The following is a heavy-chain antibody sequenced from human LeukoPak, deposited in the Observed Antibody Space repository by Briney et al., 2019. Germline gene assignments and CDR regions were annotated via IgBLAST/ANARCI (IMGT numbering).Heavy chain of an antibody. Sequence: SETLSLTCAVYGGSFSGYYWSWIRQPPGKGLEWIGEINHSGSTNYNPSLTSRVTISVDTSKNQFSLKLSSVTAADTAVYYCARRYYYGSGSYSWGQGTLVTVSS. CDR3: ARRYYYGSGSYS. D-gene: IGHD3-10*01. CDR2: INHSGST. V-gene: IGHV4-34*01. CDR1: GGSFSGYY. J-gene: IGHJ4*02.